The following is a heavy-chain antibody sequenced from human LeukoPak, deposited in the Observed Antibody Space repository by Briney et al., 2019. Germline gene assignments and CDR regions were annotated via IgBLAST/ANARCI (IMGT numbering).Heavy chain of an antibody. CDR3: ARSNYHSSGYYSRPYYYGMDV. D-gene: IGHD3-22*01. CDR1: GYTFTGYY. CDR2: INPNSGGT. Sequence: ASVKVSCKASGYTFTGYYMHWVRQAPGQGLEWMGWINPNSGGTNYAQKFQRRVTMTRDTSISTAYMELSRLRSDDTAVYYCARSNYHSSGYYSRPYYYGMDVWGQGTTVTVSS. J-gene: IGHJ6*02. V-gene: IGHV1-2*02.